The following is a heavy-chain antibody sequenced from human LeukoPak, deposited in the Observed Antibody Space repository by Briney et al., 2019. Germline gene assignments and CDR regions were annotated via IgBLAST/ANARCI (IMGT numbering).Heavy chain of an antibody. D-gene: IGHD3-10*01. J-gene: IGHJ3*01. V-gene: IGHV3-7*01. Sequence: GGSLRLSCATSGFTFSSFWMSWVRQAPGKGLEWVANINQGGGEKNYVDSVKGRFTISRDNAKNSLYLQMNSLRVEDTAVYYCAREGMVRGVPDAFDLWGQGTMVTVSS. CDR2: INQGGGEK. CDR1: GFTFSSFW. CDR3: AREGMVRGVPDAFDL.